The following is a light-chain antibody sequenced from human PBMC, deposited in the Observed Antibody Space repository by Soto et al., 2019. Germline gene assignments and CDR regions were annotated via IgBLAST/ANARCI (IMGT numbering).Light chain of an antibody. J-gene: IGKJ5*01. CDR3: QQTYSTPIT. Sequence: DVLVTQSPSSLSASVGDRVTITCRASQIIVTHLSWYQQRPGKAPTLLIYGASTLQRGVPSRFSGSGSGTDFTLTISNLQPEVSATYYCQQTYSTPITFGRGTRLEIK. CDR2: GAS. V-gene: IGKV1-39*01. CDR1: QIIVTH.